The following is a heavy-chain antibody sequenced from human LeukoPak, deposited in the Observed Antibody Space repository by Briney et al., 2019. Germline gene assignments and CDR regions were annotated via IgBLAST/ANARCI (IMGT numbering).Heavy chain of an antibody. V-gene: IGHV4-39*01. CDR1: GGSISSSSYY. CDR2: IYSSGST. J-gene: IGHJ4*02. Sequence: PSETLSLTCNVSGGSISSSSYYWGWIRQPPGKGLEWIGSIYSSGSTYYNPSLKSRVTISVDTSKNLFSLKLSSVTAADTAVYYCATNEWSGYYFEYWGQGTLVPVSS. CDR3: ATNEWSGYYFEY. D-gene: IGHD3-3*01.